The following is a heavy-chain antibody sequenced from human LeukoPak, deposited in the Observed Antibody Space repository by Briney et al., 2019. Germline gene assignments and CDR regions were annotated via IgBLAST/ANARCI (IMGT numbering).Heavy chain of an antibody. CDR3: ARGGDIVVVPAAH. D-gene: IGHD2-2*01. V-gene: IGHV3-48*03. Sequence: GGSLRLSCAASGFTFSSYEMNWVRQAPGKGLEWVSYISSSGSTIYYADSVKGRFTISRDNAKNSLYLQMNSLRAEDTAVYYCARGGDIVVVPAAHWGQGTLVTVSS. J-gene: IGHJ4*02. CDR1: GFTFSSYE. CDR2: ISSSGSTI.